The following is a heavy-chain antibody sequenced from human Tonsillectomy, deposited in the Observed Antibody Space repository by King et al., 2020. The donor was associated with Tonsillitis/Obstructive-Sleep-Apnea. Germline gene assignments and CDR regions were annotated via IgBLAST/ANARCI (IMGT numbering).Heavy chain of an antibody. J-gene: IGHJ3*02. CDR1: GGSISSYY. V-gene: IGHV4-59*01. Sequence: MQLQESGPGLVKPSETLSLTCTVSGGSISSYYWSWIRQPPGKGLEWVGYIYYSGSTNYNPSLKRRVTISVDTSKNQFSLQLSSVTAADTAVYYCARDLVGSGSYPDAFDIWGQGTMVTVSS. CDR2: IYYSGST. D-gene: IGHD1-26*01. CDR3: ARDLVGSGSYPDAFDI.